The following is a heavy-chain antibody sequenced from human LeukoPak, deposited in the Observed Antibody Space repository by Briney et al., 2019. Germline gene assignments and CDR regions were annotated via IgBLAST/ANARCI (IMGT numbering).Heavy chain of an antibody. CDR3: ARDQGDYGDFDY. J-gene: IGHJ4*02. Sequence: GGSLRLSCAASGFSFRSYSMNWVRQAPGKGLEWVSSITSSSNYIYYSDSVKGRFTISRDNAKNSLYLQMNSLRAKDTAVYYCARDQGDYGDFDYWGQGTLVTVSS. CDR1: GFSFRSYS. CDR2: ITSSSNYI. D-gene: IGHD4-17*01. V-gene: IGHV3-21*01.